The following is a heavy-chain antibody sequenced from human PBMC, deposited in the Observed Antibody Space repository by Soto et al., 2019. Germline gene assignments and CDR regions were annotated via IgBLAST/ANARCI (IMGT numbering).Heavy chain of an antibody. J-gene: IGHJ1*01. D-gene: IGHD1-7*01. CDR3: ASGDPNWNYVAEYFQH. CDR1: GGTFSSYA. V-gene: IGHV1-69*12. Sequence: QVQLVQSGAEVKKPGSSMKVSCKASGGTFSSYAISWVRQAPGQGLEWMGGIIPIFGTANYAQKFQGRVTITADESTSTAYMELSSLRSEDTAVYYCASGDPNWNYVAEYFQHWGQGTLVTVSS. CDR2: IIPIFGTA.